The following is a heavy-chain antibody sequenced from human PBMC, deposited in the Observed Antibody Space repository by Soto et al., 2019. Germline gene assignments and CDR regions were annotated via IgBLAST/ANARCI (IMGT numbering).Heavy chain of an antibody. CDR2: IVVGSGNT. Sequence: SVKVSCKASGFTFTSSAVQWVRQARGQRLEWIGWIVVGSGNTNYAQKFQERVTITRDMSTSTAYMELSSLRSEDTAVYYCAADLVEMATTDYYYGTDVWGQGTTVTVSS. D-gene: IGHD5-12*01. J-gene: IGHJ6*02. CDR3: AADLVEMATTDYYYGTDV. V-gene: IGHV1-58*01. CDR1: GFTFTSSA.